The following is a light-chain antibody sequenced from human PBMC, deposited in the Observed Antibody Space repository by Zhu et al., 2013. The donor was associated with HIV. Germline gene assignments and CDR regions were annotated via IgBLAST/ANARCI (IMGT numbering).Light chain of an antibody. CDR3: QQRTNWPT. J-gene: IGKJ4*01. V-gene: IGKV3-11*01. CDR1: QSLSTL. Sequence: EIVLTQSPATLSLSPGDTATLSCRASQSLSTLLAWYQQKPGQAPRVLIYDASNRATGIPARFSGSGSGTDFTLTISRLEPEDFAVYYCQQRTNWPTFGGGTKVEI. CDR2: DAS.